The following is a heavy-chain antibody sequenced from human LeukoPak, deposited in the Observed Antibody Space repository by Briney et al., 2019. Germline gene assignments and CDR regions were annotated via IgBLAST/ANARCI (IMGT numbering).Heavy chain of an antibody. D-gene: IGHD5-12*01. CDR2: VKSDGSST. Sequence: GGSLRLSCAASGFTFSSYWMHWVRHAPGKGLVWVSRVKSDGSSTDYADFVKGRFTISRDNAKDMLFLQMNSLRAEDTAVYFCARDGYVGFDYWGQGTLVAVSS. V-gene: IGHV3-74*01. J-gene: IGHJ4*02. CDR3: ARDGYVGFDY. CDR1: GFTFSSYW.